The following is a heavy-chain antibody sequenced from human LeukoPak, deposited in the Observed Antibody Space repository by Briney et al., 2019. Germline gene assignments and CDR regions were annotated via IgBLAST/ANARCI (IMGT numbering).Heavy chain of an antibody. V-gene: IGHV3-30*04. D-gene: IGHD3-9*01. CDR1: GFTFSSYA. CDR2: ISYDGSNK. J-gene: IGHJ4*02. Sequence: PGGSLRLSCAASGFTFSSYAMHWVRQAPGKGLEWVAVISYDGSNKYYADSVKGRFTISRDNAKNSLYLQMNSLRAEDTAVYYCAREGRIYDILTGYHGQYYFDYWGQGTLVTVSS. CDR3: AREGRIYDILTGYHGQYYFDY.